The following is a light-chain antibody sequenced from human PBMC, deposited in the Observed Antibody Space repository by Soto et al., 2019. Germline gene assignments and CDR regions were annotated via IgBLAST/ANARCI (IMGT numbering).Light chain of an antibody. CDR1: QSVIHSSNNRSY. V-gene: IGKV4-1*01. J-gene: IGKJ5*01. CDR3: QQYLRAPIT. Sequence: DSVLTPSPDSLAVSLGASSTINCKSRQSVIHSSNNRSYLAWYQQKPRQPPELLLYWASARESGVPDRLSGSGSGTDFTLTISSLQAEDVAVYYCQQYLRAPITVGQVTRMEI. CDR2: WAS.